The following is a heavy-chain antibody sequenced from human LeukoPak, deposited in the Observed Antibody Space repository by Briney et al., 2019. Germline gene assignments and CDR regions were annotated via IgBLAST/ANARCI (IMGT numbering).Heavy chain of an antibody. V-gene: IGHV3-30*04. CDR1: GFTFSSYA. CDR2: ISYDGSNK. Sequence: GRSLRLSCAASGFTFSSYAKHWVRQAPGKGLEWVAVISYDGSNKYYADSVKGRFTISRDNSKNTLYLQMNSLRAEDTAVYYCARDLLDGYLHYYYYGMDVWGQGTTVTVSS. J-gene: IGHJ6*02. D-gene: IGHD5-24*01. CDR3: ARDLLDGYLHYYYYGMDV.